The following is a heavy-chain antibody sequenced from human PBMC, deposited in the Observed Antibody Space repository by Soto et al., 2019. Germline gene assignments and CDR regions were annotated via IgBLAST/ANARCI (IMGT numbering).Heavy chain of an antibody. Sequence: EVQLVESGGGLVQPGGSLRLSCAASGFTFSSYSMNWVRQAPGKGLEWVSYICSSSSTIYYADSVKGRFTISRDNAKNSLYLQMNSLRAEDTAVYYCARDRHCSGGSCYLDYYYYMDVWGKGTTVTVSS. CDR1: GFTFSSYS. J-gene: IGHJ6*03. D-gene: IGHD2-15*01. CDR2: ICSSSSTI. V-gene: IGHV3-48*01. CDR3: ARDRHCSGGSCYLDYYYYMDV.